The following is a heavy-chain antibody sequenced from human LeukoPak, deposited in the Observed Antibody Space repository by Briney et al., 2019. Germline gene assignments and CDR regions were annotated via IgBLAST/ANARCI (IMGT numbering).Heavy chain of an antibody. V-gene: IGHV4-59*01. CDR2: IHYSATT. D-gene: IGHD3-22*01. CDR3: ARLYDSTWSRAFDI. Sequence: SETLSLTCTVSGGSISSYYWSWIRQPPGKGLEWIGYIHYSATTNYNPSLKSRVTISVDTSKDQFSLKLSSVTAADTAVYYCARLYDSTWSRAFDIWGQGTMVTVSS. J-gene: IGHJ3*02. CDR1: GGSISSYY.